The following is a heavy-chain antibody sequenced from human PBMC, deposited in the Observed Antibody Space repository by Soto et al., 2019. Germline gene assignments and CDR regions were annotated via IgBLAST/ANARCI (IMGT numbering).Heavy chain of an antibody. D-gene: IGHD5-18*01. V-gene: IGHV1-69*12. J-gene: IGHJ6*02. CDR2: IIPIFGTA. Sequence: QVQLVQSGAEVKKPGSSVKVSCKASGGTFSSYAISWVRQAPGQGLEWMGGIIPIFGTANYAQKFQGRVTTTADDSTGPAYMELSSLGSEDTAVYYCARVGIGYSYGYYYYGMDVWGQGTTVTVSS. CDR1: GGTFSSYA. CDR3: ARVGIGYSYGYYYYGMDV.